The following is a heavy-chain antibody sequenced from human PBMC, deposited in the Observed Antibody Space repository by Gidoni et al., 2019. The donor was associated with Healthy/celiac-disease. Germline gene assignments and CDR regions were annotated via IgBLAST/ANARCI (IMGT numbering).Heavy chain of an antibody. Sequence: QLQLQESGPGLVKPSETLSLTCTVSGGSISSSSYYWGWIRQPPGKGLEWIGSIYYSGSTYYNPSLKSRVTISVDTSKNQFSLKLSSVTAADTAVYYCARHTRLTRSYYYYGMDVWGQGTTVTVSS. D-gene: IGHD3-9*01. CDR2: IYYSGST. CDR1: GGSISSSSYY. J-gene: IGHJ6*02. V-gene: IGHV4-39*01. CDR3: ARHTRLTRSYYYYGMDV.